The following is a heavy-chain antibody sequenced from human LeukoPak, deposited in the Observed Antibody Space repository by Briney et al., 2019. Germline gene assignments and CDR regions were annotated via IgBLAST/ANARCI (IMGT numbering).Heavy chain of an antibody. CDR2: IYPGDSDT. V-gene: IGHV5-51*01. D-gene: IGHD3-3*01. J-gene: IGHJ5*02. CDR1: GYSSTTYW. CDR3: ARHTRSGYYLPIDP. Sequence: GEPLKTSCKASGYSSTTYWIGWVRQMPGKGREWMGIIYPGDSDTRYSPSFQGQVTISANKSISTAYLQWSSLKASDTAMYYCARHTRSGYYLPIDPWGQGTLVTVSS.